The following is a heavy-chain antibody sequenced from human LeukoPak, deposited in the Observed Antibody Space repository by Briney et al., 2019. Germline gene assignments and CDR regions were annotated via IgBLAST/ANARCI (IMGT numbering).Heavy chain of an antibody. CDR1: GFTFSSYA. V-gene: IGHV3-30*01. J-gene: IGHJ5*02. D-gene: IGHD3-10*01. CDR3: ARVLAGA. Sequence: GGSLRLSCAASGFTFSSYAMHWVRQAPGKGLEWVAVISYDGSNKYYADSVKGRFTISRDDSKNTLYLQMNSLRAEDTAVYYCARVLAGAWGQGTLVTVSS. CDR2: ISYDGSNK.